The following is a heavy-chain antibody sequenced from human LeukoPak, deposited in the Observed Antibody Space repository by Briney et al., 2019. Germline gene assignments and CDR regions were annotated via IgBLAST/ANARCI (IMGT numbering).Heavy chain of an antibody. V-gene: IGHV1-69*06. J-gene: IGHJ4*02. CDR1: GGTFSSYA. D-gene: IGHD2-15*01. CDR3: ATTYCSGGSCYSSLDY. CDR2: IIPIFGTA. Sequence: GASVRVSCKASGGTFSSYAISWVRQAPGQGLEWMGGIIPIFGTANYAQKFQGRVTITADKSTSTAYMELSSLRSEDTAVYYCATTYCSGGSCYSSLDYWGQGTLVTVSS.